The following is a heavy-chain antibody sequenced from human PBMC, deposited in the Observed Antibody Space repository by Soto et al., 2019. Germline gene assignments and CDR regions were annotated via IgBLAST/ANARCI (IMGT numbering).Heavy chain of an antibody. D-gene: IGHD5-12*01. CDR3: ATDYMRGADY. CDR1: GYSFISYG. Sequence: ASVKVSCKTSGYSFISYGIHWVRQAPGQRLEWMGWINGDDGKTNYSPRFQGRVTLIRDTSAGTSYMELSSLTSEDTAVYYCATDYMRGADYWGQGTLVTVPQ. CDR2: INGDDGKT. V-gene: IGHV1-3*01. J-gene: IGHJ4*02.